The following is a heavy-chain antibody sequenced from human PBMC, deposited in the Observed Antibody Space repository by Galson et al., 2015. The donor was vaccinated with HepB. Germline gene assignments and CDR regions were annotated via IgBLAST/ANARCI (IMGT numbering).Heavy chain of an antibody. D-gene: IGHD3-10*01. Sequence: SETLSLTCAVYGGSFSGYYWSWIRQPPGKGLEWIGEINHSGSTNYNPSLKSRVTISVDTSKNQFSLKLSSVTAADTAVYYCARGPRYYYGSGSYYSSWGQGTLVTVSS. CDR3: ARGPRYYYGSGSYYSS. CDR1: GGSFSGYY. CDR2: INHSGST. V-gene: IGHV4-34*01. J-gene: IGHJ5*02.